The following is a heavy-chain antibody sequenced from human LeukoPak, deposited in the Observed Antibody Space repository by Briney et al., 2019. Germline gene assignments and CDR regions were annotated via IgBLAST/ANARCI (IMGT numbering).Heavy chain of an antibody. CDR2: IKSKSDGGKT. Sequence: PGGSLRLSCAASGFTVSSNYMSWVRQAPGKGLEWVGRIKSKSDGGKTDYAAPVKDRFTISRDDSENTLYLQMNSLKTEDTAVYYCTTSGYSYDYSLDYWGQGTLVTVSS. CDR1: GFTVSSNY. CDR3: TTSGYSYDYSLDY. V-gene: IGHV3-15*01. J-gene: IGHJ4*02. D-gene: IGHD5-18*01.